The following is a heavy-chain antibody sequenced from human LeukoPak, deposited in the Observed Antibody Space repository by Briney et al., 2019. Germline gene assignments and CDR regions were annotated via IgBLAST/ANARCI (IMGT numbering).Heavy chain of an antibody. CDR3: AKSSDSGVYFDY. CDR2: IRYDGTNK. J-gene: IGHJ4*02. D-gene: IGHD3-22*01. Sequence: PGGSLRVSCAASGCTFSSYSMNWVRQAPGKGLEWVAFIRYDGTNKYYADSVKGRFTISRDNSKNTLYLQMNSLRAEDTAVYYCAKSSDSGVYFDYWGQGTLVTVSS. CDR1: GCTFSSYS. V-gene: IGHV3-30*02.